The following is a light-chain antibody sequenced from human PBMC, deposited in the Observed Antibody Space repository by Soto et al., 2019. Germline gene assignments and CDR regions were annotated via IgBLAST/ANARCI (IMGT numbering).Light chain of an antibody. Sequence: QSVLTQPPSASGTPGQGVTISCSGSTSNIGSNYVYWYQQLPGTAPKLLIYRNNQRPSGVPDRFSGSKSGTSASLAISGLRSDDEAHYFCATWDASLNGFYVFGTGTKVTVL. V-gene: IGLV1-47*01. J-gene: IGLJ1*01. CDR2: RNN. CDR3: ATWDASLNGFYV. CDR1: TSNIGSNY.